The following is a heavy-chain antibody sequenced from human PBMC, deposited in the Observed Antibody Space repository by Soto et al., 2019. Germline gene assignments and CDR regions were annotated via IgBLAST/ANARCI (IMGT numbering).Heavy chain of an antibody. CDR3: RLVVVAAYDAFDI. CDR1: GFTFSSYA. CDR2: ISGSGGST. J-gene: IGHJ3*02. Sequence: EVQLLESGGGLVQPGGSLRLSCAASGFTFSSYAMSWVRQAPGKGLEWVSAISGSGGSTYYADSVKGRFTISRDNSKNTLYLQMNSLRDEDTAVYYCRLVVVAAYDAFDIWGQGTMVTVYS. V-gene: IGHV3-23*01. D-gene: IGHD2-15*01.